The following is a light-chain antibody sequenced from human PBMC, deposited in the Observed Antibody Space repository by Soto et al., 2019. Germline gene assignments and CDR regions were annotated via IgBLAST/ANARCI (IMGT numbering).Light chain of an antibody. CDR2: AAS. Sequence: DIQMTQSPSSLSASVGARVTITCRARHSISSYLTWYQQKPGKAPKLLIYAASSLQSGVPSRFSGGGSGTDFTLTISSMQPEDFATYYCQQSYSTPYTFGQGTKLELK. CDR1: HSISSY. CDR3: QQSYSTPYT. V-gene: IGKV1-39*01. J-gene: IGKJ2*01.